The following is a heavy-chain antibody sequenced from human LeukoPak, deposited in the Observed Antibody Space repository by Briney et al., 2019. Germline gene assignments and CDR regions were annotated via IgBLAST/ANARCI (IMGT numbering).Heavy chain of an antibody. Sequence: PGGSLRLSCAASGFTFGSYSMNWVRQAPGKGLEWVSSISSSSSYIYYADSVKGRFTISRDNAKNSLYLQMNSLRAEDTAVYYCARDRRSRYYFDYWGQGTLVTVSS. V-gene: IGHV3-21*01. CDR2: ISSSSSYI. CDR1: GFTFGSYS. J-gene: IGHJ4*02. D-gene: IGHD6-13*01. CDR3: ARDRRSRYYFDY.